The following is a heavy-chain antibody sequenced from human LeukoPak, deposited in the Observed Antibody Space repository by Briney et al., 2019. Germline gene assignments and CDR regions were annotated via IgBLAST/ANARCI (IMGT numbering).Heavy chain of an antibody. D-gene: IGHD2-2*01. CDR1: GFTFSSYS. Sequence: GGSLRLSCAASGFTFSSYSMNWVRQAPGKGLEWVSSISSSSSYIYYADSVKGRFTISRDNAKNSLYLQMNSLRAEDTAVYYCARGQGDQLLWGGGHYFGYWGQGTLVTVSS. CDR2: ISSSSSYI. CDR3: ARGQGDQLLWGGGHYFGY. J-gene: IGHJ4*02. V-gene: IGHV3-21*01.